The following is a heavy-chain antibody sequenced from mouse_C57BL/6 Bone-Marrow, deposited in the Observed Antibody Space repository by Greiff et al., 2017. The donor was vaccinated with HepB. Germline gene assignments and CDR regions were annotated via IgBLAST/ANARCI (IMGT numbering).Heavy chain of an antibody. Sequence: QVQLKESGAELVRPGASVTLSCKASGYTFTDYEMHWVKQTPVHGLEWIGAIDPETGGTAYNQKFKGKAILTADKSSSTAYMELRSLTSEDSAVYYCTRKEDYDDAMDYWGQGTSVTVSS. V-gene: IGHV1-15*01. CDR1: GYTFTDYE. CDR2: IDPETGGT. J-gene: IGHJ4*01. D-gene: IGHD2-4*01. CDR3: TRKEDYDDAMDY.